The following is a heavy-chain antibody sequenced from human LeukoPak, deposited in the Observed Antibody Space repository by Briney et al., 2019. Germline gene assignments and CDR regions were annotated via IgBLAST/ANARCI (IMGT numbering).Heavy chain of an antibody. D-gene: IGHD3-3*01. V-gene: IGHV3-9*01. CDR3: ARGGYDFWSGSPRSYYYMDV. CDR1: GFTFDDYA. CDR2: ISWNSGSI. J-gene: IGHJ6*03. Sequence: PGGSLRLSCAASGFTFDDYAMHWVRQAPGKGLEWVSGISWNSGSIGYADSVKGRFTISRDNAKNSLYLQMNSLRAEDTAVYYCARGGYDFWSGSPRSYYYMDVWGKGTTVTVSS.